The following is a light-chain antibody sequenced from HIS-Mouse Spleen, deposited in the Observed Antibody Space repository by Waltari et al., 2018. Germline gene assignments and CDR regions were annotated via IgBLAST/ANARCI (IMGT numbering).Light chain of an antibody. CDR3: CSYAGSSTWV. CDR2: EGS. J-gene: IGLJ3*02. Sequence: QSALTQPASVSGSPGQSITIPCTGPSSDVGGYNYVPWYQQHPGKAPKLMIYEGSKRPSGVSNRFSGSKSGNTASLTISGLQAEDEADYYCCSYAGSSTWVFGGGTKLTVL. CDR1: SSDVGGYNY. V-gene: IGLV2-23*01.